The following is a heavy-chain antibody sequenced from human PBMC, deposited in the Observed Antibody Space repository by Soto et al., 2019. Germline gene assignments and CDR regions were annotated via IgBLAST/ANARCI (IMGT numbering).Heavy chain of an antibody. J-gene: IGHJ5*02. Sequence: QVQLVQSGAEVKKPGSSVKVSCKASGGTFSTYTISWVRQAPGQGLEWMGRIIPILGIANYAQKFQGRVTITADKSTTKAYRELSSLRSEDPPLYYCARGTTLITSCFDPWGQGTLVTVSS. CDR1: GGTFSTYT. CDR2: IIPILGIA. CDR3: ARGTTLITSCFDP. D-gene: IGHD4-17*01. V-gene: IGHV1-69*02.